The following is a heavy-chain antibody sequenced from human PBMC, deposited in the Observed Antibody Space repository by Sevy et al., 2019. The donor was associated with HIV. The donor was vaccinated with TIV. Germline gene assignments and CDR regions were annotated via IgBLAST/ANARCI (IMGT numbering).Heavy chain of an antibody. D-gene: IGHD3-10*01. Sequence: GGSLRLSCAASGFTFSDYGMHWVRQSPGKGLEWVAVIWYDGSSKYYADSVKGRFTISRDNSKKTVYLQMNSLRAEDTAVYYCARDKLLPVTVTMVRGALSYYFDYWGQGTLVTVSS. CDR2: IWYDGSSK. CDR1: GFTFSDYG. V-gene: IGHV3-33*01. J-gene: IGHJ4*02. CDR3: ARDKLLPVTVTMVRGALSYYFDY.